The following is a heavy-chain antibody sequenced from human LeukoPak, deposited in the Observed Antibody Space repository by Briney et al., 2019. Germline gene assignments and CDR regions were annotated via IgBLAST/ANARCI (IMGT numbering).Heavy chain of an antibody. CDR3: ALGYCGGGSCYAREYFQH. D-gene: IGHD2-15*01. J-gene: IGHJ1*01. CDR2: IYYSGST. CDR1: GDSMNNYY. Sequence: SEALSLTCTVSGDSMNNYYWGWIRQPPGKGLEWIGYIYYSGSTYYNPSLKSRVTISVDTSKNQFSLRLSSVTAADTAVYYCALGYCGGGSCYAREYFQHWGQGTLVTVSS. V-gene: IGHV4-59*06.